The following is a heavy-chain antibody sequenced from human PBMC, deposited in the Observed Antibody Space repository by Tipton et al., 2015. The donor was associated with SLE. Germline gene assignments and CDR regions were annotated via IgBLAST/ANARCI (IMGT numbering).Heavy chain of an antibody. Sequence: TLSLTCAVYGGSFSGYYWSWIRQPPGKGLEWIGEINHSGSTNYNPSLKSRVTISVDTSKNQFSLKLSSVTAADTAVYYCASLYYDSNRGDYWGQGTLVTVSS. V-gene: IGHV4-34*01. D-gene: IGHD3-22*01. CDR2: INHSGST. CDR1: GGSFSGYY. CDR3: ASLYYDSNRGDY. J-gene: IGHJ4*02.